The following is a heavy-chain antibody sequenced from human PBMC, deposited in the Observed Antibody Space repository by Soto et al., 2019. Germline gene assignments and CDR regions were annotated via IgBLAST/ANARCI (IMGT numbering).Heavy chain of an antibody. D-gene: IGHD1-26*01. CDR3: VRDHMWAFDY. Sequence: GGSLRLYCAASGFIFSSFNMNWIRQAPGRGLEFVSYMSITGDRYYADSVRGRFTVSRDNAENSLFLQMNSLGDEDTAVYYCVRDHMWAFDYWGQGILVTVSS. CDR2: MSITGDR. V-gene: IGHV3-48*02. J-gene: IGHJ4*02. CDR1: GFIFSSFN.